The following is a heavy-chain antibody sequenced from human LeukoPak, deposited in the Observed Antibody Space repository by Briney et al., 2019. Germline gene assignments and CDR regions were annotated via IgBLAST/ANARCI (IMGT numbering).Heavy chain of an antibody. Sequence: ASVKVSCKTSGYTFSDYYLHWVRQAPGQGLEWMGWVNPTSGGTNYAQKFQGRVTMTRDTSISTAYMELSRLRSDDTAVYYCARDEGTAMVFDYWGQGTLVTVSS. V-gene: IGHV1-2*02. CDR2: VNPTSGGT. D-gene: IGHD5-18*01. CDR3: ARDEGTAMVFDY. CDR1: GYTFSDYY. J-gene: IGHJ4*02.